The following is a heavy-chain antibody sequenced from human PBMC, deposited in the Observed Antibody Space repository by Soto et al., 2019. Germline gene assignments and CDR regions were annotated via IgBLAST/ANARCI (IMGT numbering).Heavy chain of an antibody. Sequence: SVKVSCKASGGTFSSYTISWVRQAPGQGLEWMGRIIPILGIANYAQKFQGRVTITADKSTSTAYMELSSLRSEDTAVYYCAATTAHIYYYYGMDVWGQGTTVTVSS. J-gene: IGHJ6*02. CDR1: GGTFSSYT. CDR2: IIPILGIA. D-gene: IGHD4-17*01. CDR3: AATTAHIYYYYGMDV. V-gene: IGHV1-69*02.